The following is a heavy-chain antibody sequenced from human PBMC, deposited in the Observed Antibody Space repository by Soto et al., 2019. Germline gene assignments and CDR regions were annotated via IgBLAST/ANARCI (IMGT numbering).Heavy chain of an antibody. CDR3: ARDQKYYDSSGYYLPGAFDI. V-gene: IGHV3-53*01. D-gene: IGHD3-22*01. Sequence: EVQLVESGGGLIQPGGSLRLSCAASGFTVSSNYMSWVRQAPGKGLEWVSVIYSGGSTYYADSVKGRFTISRDNSKNTXYXXMNSRRAEDTAVYYCARDQKYYDSSGYYLPGAFDIWGQGTMVTVSS. J-gene: IGHJ3*02. CDR1: GFTVSSNY. CDR2: IYSGGST.